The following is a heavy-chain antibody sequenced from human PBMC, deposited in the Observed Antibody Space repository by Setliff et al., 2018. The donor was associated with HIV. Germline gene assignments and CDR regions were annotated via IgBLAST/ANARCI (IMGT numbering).Heavy chain of an antibody. V-gene: IGHV1-69*05. Sequence: PSVKVSCKAPGGSFSYFAIAWVRQAPGQGLEWIGAIIPATGAINYAQTLQGRVTLTTDKSTGTAYMELSSLTSEDSAVYYCASKLWDGDYGLLDDWGQGTLVTVSS. CDR3: ASKLWDGDYGLLDD. CDR1: GGSFSYFA. CDR2: IIPATGAI. D-gene: IGHD4-17*01. J-gene: IGHJ4*02.